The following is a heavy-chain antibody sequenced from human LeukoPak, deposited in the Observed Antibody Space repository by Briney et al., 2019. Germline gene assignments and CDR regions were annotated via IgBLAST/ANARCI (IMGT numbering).Heavy chain of an antibody. V-gene: IGHV1-8*02. Sequence: ASVKVSCKASGYTFSSYDINWVRQATGQGLEWMGWMNPNSGNTGYAQKFQGRVTMTRNTSISTAYMELSSLRSEDTAVYYCARGRLYYYGSGSSSPFGYWGQGALVTVSS. J-gene: IGHJ4*02. CDR1: GYTFSSYD. D-gene: IGHD3-10*01. CDR3: ARGRLYYYGSGSSSPFGY. CDR2: MNPNSGNT.